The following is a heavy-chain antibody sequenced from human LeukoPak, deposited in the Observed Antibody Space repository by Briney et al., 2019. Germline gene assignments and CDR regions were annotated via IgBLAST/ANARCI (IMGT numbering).Heavy chain of an antibody. CDR3: ATAAAGQRNNWFDP. D-gene: IGHD6-13*01. CDR1: GGSFSGYY. CDR2: INHSGST. J-gene: IGHJ5*02. V-gene: IGHV4-34*01. Sequence: PSETLSLTCAVYGGSFSGYYWSWIRQPPGKGLEWIGEINHSGSTNYNPSLKSRVTISVDTSKNQFSLKLSPVTAADTAVYYCATAAAGQRNNWFDPWGQGTLVTVSS.